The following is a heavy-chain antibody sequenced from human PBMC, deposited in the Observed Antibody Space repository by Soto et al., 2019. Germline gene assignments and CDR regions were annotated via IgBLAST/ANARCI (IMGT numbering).Heavy chain of an antibody. CDR1: GYPFPTNG. CDR2: VNIDKGNT. J-gene: IGHJ4*02. CDR3: ARERGGYRYGDY. Sequence: QVQLVQSGPEVKKPGASVRVSCKPSGYPFPTNGISWMRQAPGQGLEWMGWVNIDKGNTKYAQKFQDRVTMTTDTSTSTVYLELRSLRSDDTALYYCARERGGYRYGDYWGQGTLVTVSS. D-gene: IGHD5-18*01. V-gene: IGHV1-18*01.